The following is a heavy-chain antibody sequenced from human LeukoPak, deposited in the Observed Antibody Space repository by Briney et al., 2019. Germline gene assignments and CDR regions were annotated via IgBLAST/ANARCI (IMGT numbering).Heavy chain of an antibody. V-gene: IGHV1-46*01. Sequence: ASVKVSCKAFGYTFTSYYMHWVRQAPGQGPEWMGVISPSGGSTTYAQKFQGRVTLTRDMSTSTAYMELRSLRSDDTAVYYCARVEAAAGPLDYWGQGTLVTVSS. CDR3: ARVEAAAGPLDY. CDR1: GYTFTSYY. CDR2: ISPSGGST. D-gene: IGHD6-13*01. J-gene: IGHJ4*02.